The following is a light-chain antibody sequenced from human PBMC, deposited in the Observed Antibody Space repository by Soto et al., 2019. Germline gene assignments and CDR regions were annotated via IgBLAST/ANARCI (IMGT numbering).Light chain of an antibody. CDR3: QQYGSSPPSIT. CDR1: QSVSSSY. J-gene: IGKJ5*01. Sequence: EIVLTQSPGTLSLSPGERATLSCRASQSVSSSYLAWYQQKPGQAPRLLIYGASNRASGIPDRFSGSGSGTDFTLTISRLEPEDFAVDYCQQYGSSPPSITFGQGTRLDIK. V-gene: IGKV3-20*01. CDR2: GAS.